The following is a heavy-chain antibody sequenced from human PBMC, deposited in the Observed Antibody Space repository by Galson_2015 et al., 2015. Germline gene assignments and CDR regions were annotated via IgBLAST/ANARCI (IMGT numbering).Heavy chain of an antibody. CDR2: IWYDGSNK. V-gene: IGHV3-33*01. J-gene: IGHJ4*02. Sequence: SLRLSCAASGFTFSSYGMHWVRQAPGKGLEWVAVIWYDGSNKYYADSVKGRFTISRDNSKNTLYLQMNGLRAEDTAVYYCARDKEDGAGSYCDYWGQGTLVTVSS. D-gene: IGHD3-10*01. CDR3: ARDKEDGAGSYCDY. CDR1: GFTFSSYG.